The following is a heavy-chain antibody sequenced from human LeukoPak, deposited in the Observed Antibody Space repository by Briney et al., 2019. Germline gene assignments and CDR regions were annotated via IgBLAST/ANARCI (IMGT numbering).Heavy chain of an antibody. CDR2: IKQDGSEK. CDR1: GFTFSSYW. V-gene: IGHV3-7*01. J-gene: IGHJ4*02. CDR3: ARLAMNDYDSSGGFEY. Sequence: GGSLRLSCAASGFTFSSYWMSWVRQAPGKGLEWVASIKQDGSEKYYVDSVKGRFTISRDNAKNSLYLQMNSLRAEDTAVHYCARLAMNDYDSSGGFEYWGQGTLVTVSS. D-gene: IGHD3-22*01.